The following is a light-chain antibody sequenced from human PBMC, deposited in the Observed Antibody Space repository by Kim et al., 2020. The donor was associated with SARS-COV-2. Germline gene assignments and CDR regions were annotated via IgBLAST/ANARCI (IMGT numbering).Light chain of an antibody. CDR3: QQYISYLRT. CDR1: QSINSW. V-gene: IGKV1-5*03. CDR2: KAS. Sequence: ASVGDRVTITCRASQSINSWLAWYQQKPGKAPKLLIYKASSLESGVPSWFSGSGSGTEFTLTISSLQPDDFATYYCQQYISYLRTFGQGTKVDIK. J-gene: IGKJ1*01.